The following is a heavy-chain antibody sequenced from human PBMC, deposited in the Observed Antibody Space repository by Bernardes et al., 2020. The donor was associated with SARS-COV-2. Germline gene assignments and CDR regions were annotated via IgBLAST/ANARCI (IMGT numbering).Heavy chain of an antibody. CDR3: ARADFSGWDPDYGLDV. CDR2: ISAYTDNT. J-gene: IGHJ6*02. CDR1: GYTFTSYG. Sequence: ASVKVSCKASGYTFTSYGISWVRQAPGQGLEWMGWISAYTDNTNYAQKFQGRVTMTADTSTSTAYMELRSLRSDDTAVYYCARADFSGWDPDYGLDVWGQGTTGTVPS. D-gene: IGHD6-19*01. V-gene: IGHV1-18*04.